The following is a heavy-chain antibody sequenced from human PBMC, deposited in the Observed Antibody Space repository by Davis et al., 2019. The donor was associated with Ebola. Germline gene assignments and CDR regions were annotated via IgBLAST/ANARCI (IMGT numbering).Heavy chain of an antibody. Sequence: ASVPVPRLASLYTLTSHQMHCVRPPPGQGREGMGLIHPSGGSTSYAQKFQGRITMTRDTSTSPVHMELSSLRSEDTAVYYCARHDTMIVDDFDIWGQGTMVTVSS. D-gene: IGHD3-22*01. CDR2: IHPSGGST. CDR3: ARHDTMIVDDFDI. J-gene: IGHJ3*02. V-gene: IGHV1-46*01. CDR1: LYTLTSHQ.